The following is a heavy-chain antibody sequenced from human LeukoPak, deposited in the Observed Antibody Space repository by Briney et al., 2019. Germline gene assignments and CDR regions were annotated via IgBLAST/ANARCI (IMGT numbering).Heavy chain of an antibody. D-gene: IGHD1-26*01. CDR2: IYSGGTT. V-gene: IGHV3-66*01. CDR3: ARGGYSGSYWHSFDI. J-gene: IGHJ3*02. CDR1: GFTLSSNY. Sequence: GGSLTLSCAASGFTLSSNYMTWLRQAPGKGLEYVSVIYSGGTTSYADSVKGRFTISRDISNNTLYLQMNILSAEDTAVYFCARGGYSGSYWHSFDIWGQGTMVTVSS.